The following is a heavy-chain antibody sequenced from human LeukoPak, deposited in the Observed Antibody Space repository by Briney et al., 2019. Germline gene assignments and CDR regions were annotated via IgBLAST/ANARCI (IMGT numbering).Heavy chain of an antibody. CDR2: IIPIFGTA. D-gene: IGHD6-19*01. CDR3: ASDIAVAGTRGSWFDP. J-gene: IGHJ5*02. CDR1: GGTFSSYA. Sequence: SVKVSCKASGGTFSSYAISWVRQAPGQGLEWMGGIIPIFGTANYAQKFQGRVTITADESTSTAYMELSSLRSEDTAVYYCASDIAVAGTRGSWFDPWGQGTLVTVSS. V-gene: IGHV1-69*13.